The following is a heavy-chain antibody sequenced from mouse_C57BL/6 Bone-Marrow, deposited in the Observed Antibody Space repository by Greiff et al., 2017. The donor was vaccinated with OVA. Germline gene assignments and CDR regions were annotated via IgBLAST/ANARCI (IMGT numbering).Heavy chain of an antibody. CDR2: IYPSDSET. V-gene: IGHV1-61*01. D-gene: IGHD2-3*01. J-gene: IGHJ1*03. CDR3: AREGPYDCYYHWYFDV. CDR1: GYTFTSYW. Sequence: QVQLQQPGAELVRPGSSVKLSCKASGYTFTSYWMDWVKQRPGQGLEWIGNIYPSDSETHYNQQFKDKATLTVDKSSSPAYMQLSSLTSEDSAVYYCAREGPYDCYYHWYFDVWGTGTTVTVSS.